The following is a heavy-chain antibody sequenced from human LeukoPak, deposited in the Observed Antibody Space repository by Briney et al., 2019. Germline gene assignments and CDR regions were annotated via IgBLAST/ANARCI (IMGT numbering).Heavy chain of an antibody. CDR1: GFTLSSSG. Sequence: GGSLRLSCAASGFTLSSSGMHWVRQAPGKGLEWVIYIRSVGSNKYYADSVKGRFTVSRDDSKNTLYLQMNSLRAEDTAVYYCANDRDWALDYWGQGALVTVSS. V-gene: IGHV3-30*02. CDR3: ANDRDWALDY. D-gene: IGHD2-21*02. J-gene: IGHJ4*02. CDR2: IRSVGSNK.